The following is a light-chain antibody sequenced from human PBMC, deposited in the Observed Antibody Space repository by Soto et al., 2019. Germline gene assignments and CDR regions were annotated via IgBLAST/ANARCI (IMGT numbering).Light chain of an antibody. CDR1: RGIMND. J-gene: IGKJ1*01. Sequence: AIQMTQSPSSLSASVGDRVTITCRASRGIMNDLAWYQQKPGKAPKVLIYTASSLQSGVPLRFSGSGSGTDFTLTISSLQPEDFATYYCLQDYSYPLTFGQGTKVEIK. V-gene: IGKV1-6*01. CDR2: TAS. CDR3: LQDYSYPLT.